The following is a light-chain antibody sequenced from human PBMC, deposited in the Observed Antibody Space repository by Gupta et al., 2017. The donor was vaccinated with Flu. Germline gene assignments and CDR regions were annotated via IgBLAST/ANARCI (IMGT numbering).Light chain of an antibody. J-gene: IGKJ4*01. Sequence: PSSPSASVGDRVTITCRASQSISSYLNWYQQKPGKAPKLLIYAASSLQSGVPSRFSGSGSGTDFTLTISSLQPEDFATYYCQQSYSTPRTFGGGTKVEIK. CDR2: AAS. CDR3: QQSYSTPRT. V-gene: IGKV1-39*01. CDR1: QSISSY.